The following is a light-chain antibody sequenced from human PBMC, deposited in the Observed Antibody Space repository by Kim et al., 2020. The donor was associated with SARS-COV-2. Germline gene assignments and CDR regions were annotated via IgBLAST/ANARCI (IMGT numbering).Light chain of an antibody. Sequence: AQGKTARITCGGNKIGSKSVNWYQQKPGQAPVLVIYYDSDRPSGIPERFSGSNSGNTATLTISRVEAGDEADYYCQVWDSSSDHPVFGGGTQLTVL. V-gene: IGLV3-21*04. CDR2: YDS. CDR3: QVWDSSSDHPV. J-gene: IGLJ3*02. CDR1: KIGSKS.